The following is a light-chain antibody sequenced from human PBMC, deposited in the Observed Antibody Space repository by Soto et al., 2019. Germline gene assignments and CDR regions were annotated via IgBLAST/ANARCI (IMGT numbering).Light chain of an antibody. CDR2: EGS. Sequence: QSALTQPPSVSGSPGQSVTISCTGTSSDVGTYNRVSWYQQPPGTAPKLMIYEGSNRPSGVPDRFSGSKSGNTASLTISGLQAEDEADYYCSSFTSNSTLLFGGGTKLTVL. J-gene: IGLJ2*01. CDR3: SSFTSNSTLL. V-gene: IGLV2-18*02. CDR1: SSDVGTYNR.